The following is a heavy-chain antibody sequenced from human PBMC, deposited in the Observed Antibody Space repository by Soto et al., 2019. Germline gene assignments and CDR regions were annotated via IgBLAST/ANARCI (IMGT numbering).Heavy chain of an antibody. CDR1: GFTFSSYA. J-gene: IGHJ4*02. CDR2: ISGSGGST. CDR3: ANDYYGSGFLDY. V-gene: IGHV3-23*01. D-gene: IGHD3-10*01. Sequence: GGSLRLSWAASGFTFSSYAMSWVRQAPGKGREWVSAISGSGGSTYYADSVKGRFTISRDNSKNTLYLQMNSLRAEDTAVYYCANDYYGSGFLDYWGQGTLVTVSS.